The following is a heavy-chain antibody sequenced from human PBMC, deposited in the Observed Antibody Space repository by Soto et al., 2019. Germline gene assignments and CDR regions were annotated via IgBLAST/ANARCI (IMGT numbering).Heavy chain of an antibody. CDR1: GFTFSSYW. V-gene: IGHV3-7*01. D-gene: IGHD6-19*01. J-gene: IGHJ4*02. CDR3: AREDSSGWYSGGYYFDY. Sequence: PGGSLRLSCAASGFTFSSYWMSWVRQAPGKGLEWVANIKQDGSEKYYVDSVKGRFTISRDNAKNSLYLQMNSLRAEDTAVYYCAREDSSGWYSGGYYFDYWGQGTLVTVSS. CDR2: IKQDGSEK.